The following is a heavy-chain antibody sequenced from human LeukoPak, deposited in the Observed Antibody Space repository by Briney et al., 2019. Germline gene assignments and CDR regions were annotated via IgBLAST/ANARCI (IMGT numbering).Heavy chain of an antibody. CDR3: ARDPDRYSSGWYFDP. J-gene: IGHJ5*02. Sequence: GGSLRLPCAASGFTFSTYTMNWVRQAPGKGLQWVSTISSSSSYIYYADSVKGRFTISRDNAKNSLYLQMNGLRAEDTAVYYCARDPDRYSSGWYFDPWGQGTLVTVSS. D-gene: IGHD6-19*01. V-gene: IGHV3-21*01. CDR1: GFTFSTYT. CDR2: ISSSSSYI.